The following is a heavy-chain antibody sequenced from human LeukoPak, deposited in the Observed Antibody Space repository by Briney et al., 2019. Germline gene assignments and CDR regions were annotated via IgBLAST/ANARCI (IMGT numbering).Heavy chain of an antibody. Sequence: SVKVSCKASGGTFSSYAISWVRQAPGQGLEWMGGIIPIFGTANYAQKFQGRVTITTDESTSTAYMELSSLRSEDTAVYYCARAMESGGDAFDIWGQGTMVTVSS. CDR1: GGTFSSYA. J-gene: IGHJ3*02. D-gene: IGHD3-10*01. CDR2: IIPIFGTA. V-gene: IGHV1-69*05. CDR3: ARAMESGGDAFDI.